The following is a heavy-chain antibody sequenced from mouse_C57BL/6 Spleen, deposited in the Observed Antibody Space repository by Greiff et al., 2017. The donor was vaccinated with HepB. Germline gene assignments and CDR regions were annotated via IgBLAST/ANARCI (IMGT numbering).Heavy chain of an antibody. J-gene: IGHJ1*03. CDR1: GYTFTDYN. V-gene: IGHV1-18*01. CDR3: ARSGWLLRYFDV. D-gene: IGHD2-3*01. Sequence: EVKLQESGPELVKPGASVKIPCKASGYTFTDYNMDWVKQSHGKSLEWIGDINPNNGGTIYNQKFKGKATLTVDKSSSTAYMELRSLTSEDTAVYYCARSGWLLRYFDVWGTGTTVTVSS. CDR2: INPNNGGT.